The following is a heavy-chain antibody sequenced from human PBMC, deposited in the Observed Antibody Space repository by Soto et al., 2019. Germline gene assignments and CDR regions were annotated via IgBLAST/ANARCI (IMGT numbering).Heavy chain of an antibody. Sequence: GPTLVDPTGTLALDCTVSGFSLSNARMGVSWIRQPPGKALEWLAHIFSNDEKSYSTSLKSRLTISKDTSKSQVVLTMTNMDPVDTATYYCARGIYYYGMDVWGQGTTVTVSS. CDR3: ARGIYYYGMDV. D-gene: IGHD1-20*01. J-gene: IGHJ6*02. CDR2: IFSNDEK. V-gene: IGHV2-26*01. CDR1: GFSLSNARMG.